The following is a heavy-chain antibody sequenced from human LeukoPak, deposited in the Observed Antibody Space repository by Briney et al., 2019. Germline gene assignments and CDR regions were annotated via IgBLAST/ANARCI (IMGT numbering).Heavy chain of an antibody. D-gene: IGHD6-19*01. Sequence: SEXLSLTCTVSGGSISSGDYYWSWIRPPPGKGLEWIGYIYYSGSTYYNPSLKSRVTISVDTSKNQFSLKLSSVTAADTAVYYCARGGAVAGIGYYYYMDVWGKGTTVTVSS. CDR1: GGSISSGDYY. CDR3: ARGGAVAGIGYYYYMDV. J-gene: IGHJ6*03. CDR2: IYYSGST. V-gene: IGHV4-30-4*08.